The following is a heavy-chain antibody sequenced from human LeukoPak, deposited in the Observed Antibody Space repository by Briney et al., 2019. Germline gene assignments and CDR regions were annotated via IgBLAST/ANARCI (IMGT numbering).Heavy chain of an antibody. D-gene: IGHD6-6*01. V-gene: IGHV4-38-2*02. CDR1: GYSISSGYF. J-gene: IGHJ6*02. Sequence: SETLSLTCSVSGYSISSGYFWGWIRQSPGKGLEWIGSVYHSGSTDYNPSLKSRVTISVDTSKNQFSLKLSSVTAADTAVYYCARYTRSYYYYYGMDVWGQGTTVSVSS. CDR2: VYHSGST. CDR3: ARYTRSYYYYYGMDV.